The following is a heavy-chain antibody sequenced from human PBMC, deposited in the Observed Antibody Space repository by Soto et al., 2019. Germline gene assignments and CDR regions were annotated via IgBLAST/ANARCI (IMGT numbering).Heavy chain of an antibody. CDR3: IRPHYDILTYEYFQH. V-gene: IGHV1-3*01. CDR2: INAGNSDT. D-gene: IGHD3-9*01. Sequence: ASVKVSCKASGYTFTSYAMHWVRQAPGQRLEWMGWINAGNSDTTYSQKFQGRVTITSDTSASTAYMELTSLRSEDTAVYYCIRPHYDILTYEYFQHWGQGTLVTVSS. J-gene: IGHJ1*01. CDR1: GYTFTSYA.